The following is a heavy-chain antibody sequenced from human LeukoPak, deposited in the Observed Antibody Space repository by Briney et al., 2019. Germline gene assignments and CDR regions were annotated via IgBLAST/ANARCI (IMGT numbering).Heavy chain of an antibody. J-gene: IGHJ5*02. CDR1: GYTFTSYH. Sequence: ASVKVSCKASGYTFTSYHMHWVRQAPGQGLEWMGIINPSGGSTSYAQKFQGRVTMTRDMSTSTVYMELSSLRSEDTAVYYCARDSVDIAAAGTEFWFDPWGQGTLVTVSS. V-gene: IGHV1-46*01. CDR3: ARDSVDIAAAGTEFWFDP. D-gene: IGHD6-13*01. CDR2: INPSGGST.